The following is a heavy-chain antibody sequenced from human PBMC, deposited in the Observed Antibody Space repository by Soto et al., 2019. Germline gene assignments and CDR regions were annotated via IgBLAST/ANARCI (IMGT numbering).Heavy chain of an antibody. CDR3: ARDASYYSLWSGYYPSRNGMDV. D-gene: IGHD3-3*01. V-gene: IGHV3-23*01. CDR2: ISGSGDIT. CDR1: GFTFSSYG. Sequence: GGSLRLSCAASGFTFSSYGMSWVRRAPGKXLEWVSVISGSGDITYYAGSVKGRFTFSRDNSRNTVYLQMNSLRADDTAVYYCARDASYYSLWSGYYPSRNGMDVWGQGTTVTVSS. J-gene: IGHJ6*02.